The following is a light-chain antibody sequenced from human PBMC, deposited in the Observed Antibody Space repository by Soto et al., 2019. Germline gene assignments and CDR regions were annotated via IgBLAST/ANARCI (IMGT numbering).Light chain of an antibody. J-gene: IGKJ2*01. Sequence: EIVLMQSPGTLSLSPGERATLSCRASQYMTRTYIAWYQQKPGQAPRLLIYAASNRATGITDKFSGSGSGADYSLTISRREPEDSAVYYCHQYDKAPQTVGQGTKVEIK. CDR3: HQYDKAPQT. CDR2: AAS. V-gene: IGKV3-20*01. CDR1: QYMTRTY.